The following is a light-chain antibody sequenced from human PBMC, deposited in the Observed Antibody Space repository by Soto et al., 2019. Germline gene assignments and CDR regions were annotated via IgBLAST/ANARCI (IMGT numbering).Light chain of an antibody. CDR3: QQRSIWPPIT. J-gene: IGKJ5*01. V-gene: IGKV3-11*01. CDR1: QSVSSY. CDR2: DAS. Sequence: EIVLTQSPATLSLSPGERATLSCKTSQSVSSYLAWYQQKPGQAPRLLIYDASNRAIGIPARFSGSGSGTDFTLTISSLEPEDFAVYYGQQRSIWPPITFGQGTRLEIK.